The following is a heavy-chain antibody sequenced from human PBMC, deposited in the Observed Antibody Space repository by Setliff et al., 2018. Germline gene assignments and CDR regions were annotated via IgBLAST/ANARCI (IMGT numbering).Heavy chain of an antibody. V-gene: IGHV5-51*01. CDR1: GYTFARHW. Sequence: RESLKISCQGSGYTFARHWIAWVRQMPGKGLEWMAIIYPGDSETRYNPSFQGQVTISADKSINTAYLQWSSLKASDTAIYFCARRTGFAVAGFDHWGRGTLVTVS. D-gene: IGHD6-19*01. CDR2: IYPGDSET. J-gene: IGHJ4*01. CDR3: ARRTGFAVAGFDH.